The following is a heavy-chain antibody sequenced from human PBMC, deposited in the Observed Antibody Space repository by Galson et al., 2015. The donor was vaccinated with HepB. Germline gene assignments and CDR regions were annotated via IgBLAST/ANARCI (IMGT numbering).Heavy chain of an antibody. D-gene: IGHD1-26*01. V-gene: IGHV3-30*04. Sequence: SLRLSCAASGFTFSNCAMHWVRQTPGKGLESVAAISYDGSDEYYADSVKGRFTISRDNSKNTLYLQMNSLRAEDTAVYYCAKGLPQYSGSYYPTEYFQHWGQGTLVTVSS. CDR2: ISYDGSDE. CDR3: AKGLPQYSGSYYPTEYFQH. J-gene: IGHJ1*01. CDR1: GFTFSNCA.